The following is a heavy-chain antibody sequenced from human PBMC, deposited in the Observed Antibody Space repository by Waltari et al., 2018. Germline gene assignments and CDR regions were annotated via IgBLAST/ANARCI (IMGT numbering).Heavy chain of an antibody. CDR2: IYPGDSDT. J-gene: IGHJ6*02. CDR1: GYSFASYW. Sequence: EVQLVQSGAEVKKPGESLKISCKGSGYSFASYWIGWVRQMPGKGPEWMGIIYPGDSDTKYRPSCQGQVTISVDKSISTAYVQWSSLKASDTAMYYCARHGLRDCTNGVCSFQGMDVWGQGTTVTVSS. D-gene: IGHD2-8*01. CDR3: ARHGLRDCTNGVCSFQGMDV. V-gene: IGHV5-51*01.